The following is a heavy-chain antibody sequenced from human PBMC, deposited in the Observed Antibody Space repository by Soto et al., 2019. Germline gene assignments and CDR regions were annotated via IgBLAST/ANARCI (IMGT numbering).Heavy chain of an antibody. D-gene: IGHD3-10*01. CDR3: ARDLGGYGMAV. CDR1: GFTFSSYG. CDR2: IWYDGSNK. Sequence: QVQLVESGGGVVQPGRSLRLSCAASGFTFSSYGMHWVRQAPGKGLEWVAVIWYDGSNKYYADSVKGRFTISRDNSKNSSYLRTNSMSAEDTAVYYGARDLGGYGMAVWGRGTTVAVSS. V-gene: IGHV3-33*01. J-gene: IGHJ6*02.